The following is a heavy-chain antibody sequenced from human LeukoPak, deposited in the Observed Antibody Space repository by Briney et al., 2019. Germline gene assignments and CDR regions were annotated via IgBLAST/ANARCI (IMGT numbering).Heavy chain of an antibody. CDR1: GGSISSYY. V-gene: IGHV4-59*01. D-gene: IGHD2-21*02. J-gene: IGHJ6*02. Sequence: PSETLSLTCTASGGSISSYYWSWIRQPPGKGLEWIGYIYYSGSTNYNPSLKSRVTISVDTSKNQFSLKLSSVTAADTAVYYCARVGCGGDCRIYYYYYGMDVWGQGTTVTVSS. CDR3: ARVGCGGDCRIYYYYYGMDV. CDR2: IYYSGST.